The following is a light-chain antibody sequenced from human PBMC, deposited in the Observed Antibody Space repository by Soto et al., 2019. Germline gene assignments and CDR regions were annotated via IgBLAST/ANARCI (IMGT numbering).Light chain of an antibody. J-gene: IGKJ2*01. CDR1: QSVSSN. V-gene: IGKV3-15*01. CDR2: GAS. CDR3: QQYNNWPQT. Sequence: EIVMTQSPATLSVSPGERATLSCRASQSVSSNLAWYQQKPGQAPRLLIYGASTRATGIPARFSGSGSGTEFTLTSSRLQSEDFAVYYCQQYNNWPQTFGQGTKLEIK.